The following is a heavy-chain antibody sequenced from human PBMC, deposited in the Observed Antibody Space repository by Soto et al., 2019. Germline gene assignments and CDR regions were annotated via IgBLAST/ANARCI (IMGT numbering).Heavy chain of an antibody. CDR3: ARSLTTAHAFDI. J-gene: IGHJ3*02. V-gene: IGHV3-33*01. CDR1: GFTFSSYG. CDR2: IWYDGSNK. Sequence: TGGSLRLSCAASGFTFSSYGMHWVRQAPGKGLEWVAVIWYDGSNKYYADSVKGRFTISRDNSKNTLYLQMNSLRAEDTAVYYCARSLTTAHAFDIWGQGTMVTVSS. D-gene: IGHD3-22*01.